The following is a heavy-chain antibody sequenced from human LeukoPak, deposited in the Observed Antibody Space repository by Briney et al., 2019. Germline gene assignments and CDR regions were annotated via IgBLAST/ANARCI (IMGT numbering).Heavy chain of an antibody. CDR1: GFTFDDYA. CDR2: ISWNSGSI. Sequence: PGRSLRLSCAASGFTFDDYAMHWVRQAPGKGLEWVSGISWNSGSIGYADSVKGRFTISRDNAKNSLYLQMNSLRAEDTALYYCAKGKYDILTGEFDYWGQGTLVTVSS. V-gene: IGHV3-9*01. D-gene: IGHD3-9*01. J-gene: IGHJ4*02. CDR3: AKGKYDILTGEFDY.